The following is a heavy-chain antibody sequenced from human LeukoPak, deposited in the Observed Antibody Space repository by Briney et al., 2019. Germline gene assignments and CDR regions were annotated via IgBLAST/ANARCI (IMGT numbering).Heavy chain of an antibody. CDR3: ARDNFDRRPLDC. V-gene: IGHV3-7*03. J-gene: IGHJ4*02. D-gene: IGHD3-9*01. CDR1: GFTFSSHW. Sequence: GGSLRLSCAGSGFTFSSHWMTWVRQTPGKGLEWVASIKHDGSEKNYVDSVKGRFTISRDNAKNSLYVEMNNLRGEDTAVYYCARDNFDRRPLDCWGQGTLVTVSS. CDR2: IKHDGSEK.